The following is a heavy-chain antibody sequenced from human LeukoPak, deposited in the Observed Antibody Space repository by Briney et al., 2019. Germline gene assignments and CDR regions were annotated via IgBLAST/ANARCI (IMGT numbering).Heavy chain of an antibody. CDR2: IKQDGSDK. V-gene: IGHV3-7*01. CDR3: ARVGCSSNSCFPDY. Sequence: GGSLRLSCAASGFTFSTYWMSWVRQAPGKGLEWVAIIKQDGSDKYYVDSVKGRFTISRDNAKNSLFLQMNSLRAEDTAVYYCARVGCSSNSCFPDYWGQGTLVTVSS. CDR1: GFTFSTYW. D-gene: IGHD2-2*01. J-gene: IGHJ4*02.